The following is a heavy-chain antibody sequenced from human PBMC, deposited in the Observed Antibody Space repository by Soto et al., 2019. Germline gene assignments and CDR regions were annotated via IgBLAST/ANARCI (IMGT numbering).Heavy chain of an antibody. CDR1: GGSISSYY. V-gene: IGHV4-59*01. Sequence: SETLSLTCTVSGGSISSYYWSWIRQPPGKGLEWIGYIYYSGSTNYNPSLKSRVTISVDTSKNQFSLKLSSVTAADTAVYYCGGDPAGDASDIWGQGTMVTVSS. CDR3: GGDPAGDASDI. CDR2: IYYSGST. D-gene: IGHD3-10*01. J-gene: IGHJ3*02.